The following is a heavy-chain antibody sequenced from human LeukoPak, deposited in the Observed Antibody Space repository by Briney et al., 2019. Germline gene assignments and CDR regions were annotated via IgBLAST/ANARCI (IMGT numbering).Heavy chain of an antibody. Sequence: ASVKVSCKASGYTFTSYGISWVRQAPGQGLEWMGWISAYNGNTNYAQKLQGRVTMTTDTSTSTACMELRSLRSDDTAVYYCARDLNTYYYDSSGGYGMDVWGQGTTVTVSS. V-gene: IGHV1-18*01. CDR3: ARDLNTYYYDSSGGYGMDV. CDR1: GYTFTSYG. D-gene: IGHD3-22*01. CDR2: ISAYNGNT. J-gene: IGHJ6*02.